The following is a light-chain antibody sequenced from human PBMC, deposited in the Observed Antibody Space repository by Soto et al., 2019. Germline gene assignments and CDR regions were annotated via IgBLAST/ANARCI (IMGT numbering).Light chain of an antibody. V-gene: IGKV3-20*01. CDR1: QTVSNTY. Sequence: EIVLTQFPGALSLSPGERVTLSCRASQTVSNTYLAWYQQKSGQAPKFLIYGASNRATGIPDRFSGSGSGTDFTITISRLEPEDFAVYYCQQYGALPPTFGGGTQVEIK. CDR3: QQYGALPPT. CDR2: GAS. J-gene: IGKJ4*01.